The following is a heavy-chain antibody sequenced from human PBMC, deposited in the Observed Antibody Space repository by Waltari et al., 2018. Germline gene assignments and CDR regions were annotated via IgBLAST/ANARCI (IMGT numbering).Heavy chain of an antibody. CDR2: ISWNSGSR. D-gene: IGHD6-13*01. CDR3: AKILPKGSSWYTGAFDI. CDR1: GFTFDDYA. Sequence: EVQLVESGGGLVQPGRSLRLSCAASGFTFDDYAMHWVRQAPGKGLERVSGISWNSGSRGYADSVKGRFTITRDNAKNSLYLQMNSLRAEDMALYYCAKILPKGSSWYTGAFDIWGQGTMVTVSS. V-gene: IGHV3-9*03. J-gene: IGHJ3*02.